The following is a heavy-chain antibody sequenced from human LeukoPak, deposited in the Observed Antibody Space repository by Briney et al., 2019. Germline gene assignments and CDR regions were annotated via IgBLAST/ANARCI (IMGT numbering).Heavy chain of an antibody. D-gene: IGHD6-19*01. Sequence: GGSLRLSCAASGFTFSTYWMHWVRQAPGKGLVWVSRINGDGINTNYADSVKGRFTISRDNAKNTLYLQMNSLRVEDTAVYFCAKDQSPKLTGYSSGCRPLDSWGQGTLVTVSS. J-gene: IGHJ4*02. V-gene: IGHV3-74*01. CDR2: INGDGINT. CDR3: AKDQSPKLTGYSSGCRPLDS. CDR1: GFTFSTYW.